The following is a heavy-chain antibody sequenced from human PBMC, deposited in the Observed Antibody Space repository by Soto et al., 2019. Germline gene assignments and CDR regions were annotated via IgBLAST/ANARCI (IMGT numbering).Heavy chain of an antibody. Sequence: QVQLVQSGAEVKKPGASVKVSCKASGYTFTSYGISWVRQAPGQGLEWMGWISAYNGNTNYAQKLQGRVTMTTDTSTSTAYMELRSLRSDDTAVYSCARLLLAYCGGDCYSGSVDYWGQGTLVTVSS. CDR3: ARLLLAYCGGDCYSGSVDY. D-gene: IGHD2-21*02. CDR1: GYTFTSYG. V-gene: IGHV1-18*04. CDR2: ISAYNGNT. J-gene: IGHJ4*02.